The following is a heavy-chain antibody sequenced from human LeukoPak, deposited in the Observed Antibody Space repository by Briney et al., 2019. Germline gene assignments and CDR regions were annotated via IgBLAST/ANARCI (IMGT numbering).Heavy chain of an antibody. V-gene: IGHV3-30*01. D-gene: IGHD2-21*02. CDR2: ISYDGSNK. J-gene: IGHJ4*02. CDR1: GFTFSSYA. CDR3: AREAGGHFEGAYFDY. Sequence: GGSLRLSCAASGFTFSSYAMHWVRQAPGKGLEWVAVISYDGSNKYYADSVKGRFTISRDNSKNTLYLQMNSLRAEDTAVYYCAREAGGHFEGAYFDYWGQGTLVTVSS.